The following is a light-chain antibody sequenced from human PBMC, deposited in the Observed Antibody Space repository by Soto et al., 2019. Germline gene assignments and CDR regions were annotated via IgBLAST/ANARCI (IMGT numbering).Light chain of an antibody. V-gene: IGKV3-20*01. CDR3: QQSGSSRT. CDR2: GAS. J-gene: IGKJ2*02. CDR1: QSVNNGY. Sequence: EVVLTQSPGTLSLSPGARATLSCRASQSVNNGYLAWYQQKPGQGPRLLIYGASARATGIPERFSGSGSGTDLTLTISRLEPEDFAVYHCQQSGSSRTFGQGTKLEMK.